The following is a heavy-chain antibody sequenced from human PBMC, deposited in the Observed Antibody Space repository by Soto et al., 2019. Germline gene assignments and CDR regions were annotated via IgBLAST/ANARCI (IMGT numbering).Heavy chain of an antibody. D-gene: IGHD7-27*01. CDR1: GGTFSSYT. V-gene: IGHV1-69*08. CDR2: IIPILDIA. Sequence: QVQLVQSGAEVKKPGSSVKVSCKASGGTFSSYTISWVRQAPGQGLEWMGRIIPILDIANYEQKFQGRVTITADKSTSTAYMELSSLRSEDTAVYYCAREIMGTQNYWGQGTLVTVSS. CDR3: AREIMGTQNY. J-gene: IGHJ4*02.